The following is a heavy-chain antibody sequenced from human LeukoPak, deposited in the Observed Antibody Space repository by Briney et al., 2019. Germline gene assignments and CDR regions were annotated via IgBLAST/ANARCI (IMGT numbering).Heavy chain of an antibody. CDR2: INHSGST. CDR3: ARMRYRAAAGTLAETIVGATQRRYYFDY. Sequence: SETLSLTCAVYGGSFSGYYWSWIRQPPGKGLGWIGEINHSGSTNYNPSLKSRVAISVDTSKNQFSLKLSSVTAADTAVYYCARMRYRAAAGTLAETIVGATQRRYYFDYWGQGTLVTVSS. D-gene: IGHD1-26*01. J-gene: IGHJ4*02. CDR1: GGSFSGYY. V-gene: IGHV4-34*01.